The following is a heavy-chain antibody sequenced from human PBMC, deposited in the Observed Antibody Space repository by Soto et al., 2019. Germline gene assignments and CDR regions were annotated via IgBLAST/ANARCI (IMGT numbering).Heavy chain of an antibody. CDR2: ISAYNGNT. D-gene: IGHD4-17*01. CDR1: GYTFTSNG. Sequence: ASVKVSCKASGYTFTSNGISWVRQAPGQGLEWMGWISAYNGNTNYAQKLQGRVTMTTDTSTSTAYMELRSLRSDDTAVYYCARDQFSYGDYVPAYFYSCGQGTALTISS. CDR3: ARDQFSYGDYVPAYFYS. V-gene: IGHV1-18*04. J-gene: IGHJ4*02.